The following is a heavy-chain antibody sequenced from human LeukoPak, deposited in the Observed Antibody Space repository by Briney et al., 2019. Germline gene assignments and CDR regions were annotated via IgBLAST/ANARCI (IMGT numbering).Heavy chain of an antibody. Sequence: ASVKVSCKASGYTFTGYYMHWVRQAPGQGLEWTGWINPNSGGTNYAQKFQGRVTMTRDTSISTAYMELSSLRSEDTAVYYCARAPTAGFFDYWGQGTLVTVSS. CDR1: GYTFTGYY. J-gene: IGHJ4*02. D-gene: IGHD6-13*01. CDR2: INPNSGGT. CDR3: ARAPTAGFFDY. V-gene: IGHV1-2*02.